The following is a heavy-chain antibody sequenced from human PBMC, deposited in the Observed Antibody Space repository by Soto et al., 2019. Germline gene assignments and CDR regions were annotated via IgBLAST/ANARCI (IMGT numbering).Heavy chain of an antibody. Sequence: GESLKISCKGSGYSFSSHWISWVRQMPGKGLEWMGRIDPMNSYTRYSQSFQGQVTISADKSISTAYLQWSSLKASDTAMYYCARLRSSKSGIGYGMDVWGQGTTVTVSS. CDR2: IDPMNSYT. V-gene: IGHV5-10-1*04. J-gene: IGHJ6*02. CDR1: GYSFSSHW. CDR3: ARLRSSKSGIGYGMDV. D-gene: IGHD3-10*01.